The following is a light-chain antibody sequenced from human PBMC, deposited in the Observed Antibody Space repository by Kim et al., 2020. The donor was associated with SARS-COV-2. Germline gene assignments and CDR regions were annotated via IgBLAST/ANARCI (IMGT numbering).Light chain of an antibody. CDR1: QGIFSW. CDR2: AAS. Sequence: ACVGDRFTITCLGTQGIFSWLAWYQQKPGRAPKLLFYAASTLQSGVPSKVSGSGSGADITLTICSLQPEDFATFYCQQANSFPLPFGRRTKVEI. V-gene: IGKV1D-12*01. J-gene: IGKJ4*01. CDR3: QQANSFPLP.